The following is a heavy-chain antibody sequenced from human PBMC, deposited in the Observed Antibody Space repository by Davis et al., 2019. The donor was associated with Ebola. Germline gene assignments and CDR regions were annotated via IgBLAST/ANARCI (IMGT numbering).Heavy chain of an antibody. J-gene: IGHJ5*02. D-gene: IGHD1-26*01. CDR1: GYSFTRNW. CDR2: IHPDDSDV. Sequence: GGSLRLSCQGSGYSFTRNWIAWVRQMPGKGLEWMGNIHPDDSDVKYSPSFQGQVTISADKSISTSYLQWSSLKASDTAMYYCATGSTGWFEQWGQGTLVTVSS. CDR3: ATGSTGWFEQ. V-gene: IGHV5-51*01.